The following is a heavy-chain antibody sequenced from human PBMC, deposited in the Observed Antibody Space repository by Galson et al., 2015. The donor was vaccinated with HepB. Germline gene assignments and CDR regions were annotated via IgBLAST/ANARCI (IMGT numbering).Heavy chain of an antibody. D-gene: IGHD3-10*01. Sequence: SLRLSCAAPGFTFSSYAMSWVRQAPGKGLEWVSAISGSGGSTYYADSVKGRFTISRDNSKNTLYLQMNSLRAEDTAVYYCAKAPGRGSGSPGLKYYFDYWGQGTLVTVSS. V-gene: IGHV3-23*01. CDR1: GFTFSSYA. CDR2: ISGSGGST. CDR3: AKAPGRGSGSPGLKYYFDY. J-gene: IGHJ4*02.